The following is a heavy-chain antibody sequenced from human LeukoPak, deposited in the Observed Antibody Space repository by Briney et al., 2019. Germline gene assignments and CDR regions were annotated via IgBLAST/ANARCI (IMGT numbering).Heavy chain of an antibody. CDR1: GYSISSGYY. D-gene: IGHD3-10*01. CDR3: ARDSLWFGETPLDY. J-gene: IGHJ4*02. Sequence: PSETLSLTCTVSGYSISSGYYWGWIRQPPGKGLEWVANIKQDGSEKYYVDSVKGRFTISRDNAKDSLYLQMNSLRAEDTAVYYCARDSLWFGETPLDYWGQGTLVTVSS. CDR2: IKQDGSEK. V-gene: IGHV3-7*01.